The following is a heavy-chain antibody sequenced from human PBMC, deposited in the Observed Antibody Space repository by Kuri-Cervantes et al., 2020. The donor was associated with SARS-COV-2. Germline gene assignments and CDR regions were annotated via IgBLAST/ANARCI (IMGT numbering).Heavy chain of an antibody. V-gene: IGHV3-30-3*01. CDR2: ISYDGSNK. CDR3: ARDRGSGWYPIDY. D-gene: IGHD6-19*01. CDR1: GFTFSSYA. Sequence: GGSLRLSCAASGFTFSSYAMHWVRQAPGKGLEWVAVISYDGSNKYYADSVKGRFTISRDNSKNTLYLQMNSLRAEDTAVYYCARDRGSGWYPIDYWGQGTLVTVSS. J-gene: IGHJ4*02.